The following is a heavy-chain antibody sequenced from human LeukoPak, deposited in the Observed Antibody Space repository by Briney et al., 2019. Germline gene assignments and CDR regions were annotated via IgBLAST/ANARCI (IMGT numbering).Heavy chain of an antibody. D-gene: IGHD1-7*01. CDR1: GFTFSSYV. Sequence: GGSLRLSCAASGFTFSSYVMTWVRQAPGKGLEWVSSISGTGGSTFYADSVKGRFTISRDNSKNTLYLQMNNLRAEDTAVYYCARDWGNWNYDYWGQGSLVTVSS. J-gene: IGHJ4*02. CDR3: ARDWGNWNYDY. V-gene: IGHV3-23*01. CDR2: ISGTGGST.